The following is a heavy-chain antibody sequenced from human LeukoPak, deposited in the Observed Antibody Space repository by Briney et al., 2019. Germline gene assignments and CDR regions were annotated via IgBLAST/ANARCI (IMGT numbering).Heavy chain of an antibody. CDR1: GYTFSVSS. CDR2: INPNNSDT. J-gene: IGHJ4*02. D-gene: IGHD3-10*01. CDR3: ARQLGGSFDY. Sequence: ASVKDSSKYSGYTFSVSSVCGGPQAPGEGLEWMGWINPNNSDTIYAQKFQGRVTMTRDTSLSTGYMELSSLRSDDTAVYYCARQLGGSFDYGGQGTLVTVSS. V-gene: IGHV1-2*02.